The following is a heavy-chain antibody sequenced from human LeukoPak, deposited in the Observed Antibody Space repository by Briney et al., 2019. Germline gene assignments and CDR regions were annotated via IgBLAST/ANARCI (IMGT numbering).Heavy chain of an antibody. D-gene: IGHD1-26*01. CDR2: INHRGST. CDR3: ARLGATHPYYYMDV. J-gene: IGHJ6*03. CDR1: GGSYSGYY. Sequence: SETLSLTCAVYGGSYSGYYWSCIRQPPGKGLEWIGEINHRGSTNYNPSLKSRVTISVDTSKNQFSLKLSSVTAADTAVYYCARLGATHPYYYMDVWGKGTTVTVSS. V-gene: IGHV4-34*01.